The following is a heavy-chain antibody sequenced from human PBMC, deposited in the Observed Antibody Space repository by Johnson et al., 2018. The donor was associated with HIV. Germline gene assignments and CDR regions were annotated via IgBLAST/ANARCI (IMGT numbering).Heavy chain of an antibody. Sequence: QVQLVESGGGLVKPGGSLRLSCVASGFTFSDYYMSWIRQAPGKGLEWISYISSSDSTIYSADSVQGRFTISRDNSRNTVYLQMSGLRSEDTAIYYCAREGSGSYQIWGQGTMVTVSS. D-gene: IGHD1-26*01. CDR1: GFTFSDYY. J-gene: IGHJ3*02. CDR2: ISSSDSTI. CDR3: AREGSGSYQI. V-gene: IGHV3-11*04.